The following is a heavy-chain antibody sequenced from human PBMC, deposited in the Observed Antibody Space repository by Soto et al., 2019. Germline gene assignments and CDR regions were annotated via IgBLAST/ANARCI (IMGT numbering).Heavy chain of an antibody. V-gene: IGHV3-15*01. Sequence: GGSLRLSCAASGFTFSNAWMSWVRQAPGKGLEWVGRIKSKTDGGTTDYAAPVKGRFTISRDDSKDTLYLQMSSLKTEDTAMYYCTTTGSYGSGSYWFYFDYWGQGTLVIVSS. CDR2: IKSKTDGGTT. J-gene: IGHJ4*02. D-gene: IGHD3-10*01. CDR1: GFTFSNAW. CDR3: TTTGSYGSGSYWFYFDY.